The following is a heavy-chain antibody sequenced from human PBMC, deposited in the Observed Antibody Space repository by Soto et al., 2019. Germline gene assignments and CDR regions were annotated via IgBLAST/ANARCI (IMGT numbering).Heavy chain of an antibody. D-gene: IGHD1-1*01. CDR2: IWSDGNNR. CDR3: VRGDNWNDEASDY. CDR1: GFMFSNHG. V-gene: IGHV3-33*01. Sequence: QVQLVESGGGVVQPGRSLRLSCAAYGFMFSNHGMHWVRQAPGEGLEWVAVIWSDGNNRYYADSVKGRFTISRDNSKNTLYLQMNSLRAEDTAVYYCVRGDNWNDEASDYWGQGTLVTVSS. J-gene: IGHJ4*02.